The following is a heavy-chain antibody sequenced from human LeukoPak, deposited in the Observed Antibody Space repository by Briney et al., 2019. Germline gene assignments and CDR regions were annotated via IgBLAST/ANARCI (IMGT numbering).Heavy chain of an antibody. CDR2: ISSSGSTI. CDR3: ARVRYTNSDY. V-gene: IGHV3-48*03. D-gene: IGHD4-11*01. J-gene: IGHJ4*02. CDR1: GFTFSSYN. Sequence: GGSLRLSCAASGFTFSSYNMNWVRQAPGKGLEWVSYISSSGSTIYYADSVKGRFTISRDNAKNSLSLQMNSLRAEDTAVYYCARVRYTNSDYWGQGTLVTVSS.